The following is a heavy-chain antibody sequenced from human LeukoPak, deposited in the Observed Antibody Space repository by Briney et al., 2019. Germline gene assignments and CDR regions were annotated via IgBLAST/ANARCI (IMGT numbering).Heavy chain of an antibody. CDR2: INHSGST. V-gene: IGHV4-34*01. CDR1: GGSFSGYY. D-gene: IGHD3-3*01. J-gene: IGHJ4*02. Sequence: SETLSLTCAVYGGSFSGYYWSWIRQPPGKGLEWIAEINHSGSTNYNPSLKSRVTISVDTSKNQFSLKLSSVTAADTAVYYCARLYDFWSGYPADYWGQGTLVTVSS. CDR3: ARLYDFWSGYPADY.